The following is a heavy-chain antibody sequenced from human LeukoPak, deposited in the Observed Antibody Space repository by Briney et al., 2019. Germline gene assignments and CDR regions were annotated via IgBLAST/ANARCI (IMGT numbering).Heavy chain of an antibody. CDR3: ASLNYVYYYYYMDV. CDR1: GGSISSSSYY. V-gene: IGHV4-39*01. D-gene: IGHD4-11*01. J-gene: IGHJ6*03. Sequence: PSETLSLTCTASGGSISSSSYYSGWIRQPPGKGLEWIVSIYYSGSTYYNPSLKSRVTISVDTSKNQFSLKLSSVTAADTAVYYCASLNYVYYYYYMDVWGKGTTVTVSS. CDR2: IYYSGST.